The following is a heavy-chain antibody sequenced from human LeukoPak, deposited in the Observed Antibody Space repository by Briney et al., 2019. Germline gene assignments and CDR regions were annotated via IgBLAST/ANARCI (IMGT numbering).Heavy chain of an antibody. Sequence: GGSLRLSCAASGFTFSSYSMNWVRQAPGKGLEWVSSINSGRNYIYYADSVKGRFTISRDNAKNSLYLQMNSLRAEDTAIYYCARGGFCSGTSCYFWFDFWGQGTLVTVSS. CDR3: ARGGFCSGTSCYFWFDF. CDR2: INSGRNYI. CDR1: GFTFSSYS. J-gene: IGHJ4*02. D-gene: IGHD2-15*01. V-gene: IGHV3-21*01.